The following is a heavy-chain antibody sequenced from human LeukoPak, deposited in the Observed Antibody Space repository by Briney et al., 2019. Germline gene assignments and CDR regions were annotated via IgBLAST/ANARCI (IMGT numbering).Heavy chain of an antibody. CDR3: AKAIVPAAIRVYYYYGMDV. CDR1: GFNFGIYS. D-gene: IGHD2-2*01. Sequence: GGSLRLSCAGSGFNFGIYSMDWVRQAPGKGLEWVSAISGSGGSTYYADSVKGRFTISRDNSKNTLYLQMNSLRAEDTAVYYCAKAIVPAAIRVYYYYGMDVWGQGTTVTVSS. J-gene: IGHJ6*02. CDR2: ISGSGGST. V-gene: IGHV3-23*01.